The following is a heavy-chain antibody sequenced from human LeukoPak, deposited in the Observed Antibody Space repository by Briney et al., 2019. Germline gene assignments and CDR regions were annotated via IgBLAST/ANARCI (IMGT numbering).Heavy chain of an antibody. CDR3: ARWGYCSSTSCPRGEYYYYYYGMDV. CDR1: GGTFSSYA. Sequence: SVKVSCKASGGTFSSYAISWVRQAPGQGLEWMGGIIPIFGTANYAQKFQGRVTITADESTSTAYMELSSLRSEDTAVYYCARWGYCSSTSCPRGEYYYYYYGMDVWGKGTTVTVSS. D-gene: IGHD2-2*01. J-gene: IGHJ6*04. CDR2: IIPIFGTA. V-gene: IGHV1-69*01.